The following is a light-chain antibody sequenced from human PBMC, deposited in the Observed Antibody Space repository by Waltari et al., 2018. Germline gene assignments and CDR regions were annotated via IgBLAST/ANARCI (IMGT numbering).Light chain of an antibody. CDR2: EVN. J-gene: IGLJ2*01. CDR3: CSYAGGSTFVV. CDR1: SSDVGYYNL. Sequence: QSALTQPASLSGSPGQSITISCTGTSSDVGYYNLVSWYQQHPGKAPKLMIYEVNKRPSGVSNRFSASKSGNTASLTISGLQAEDEAYYHCCSYAGGSTFVVFGGGTKLTVL. V-gene: IGLV2-23*02.